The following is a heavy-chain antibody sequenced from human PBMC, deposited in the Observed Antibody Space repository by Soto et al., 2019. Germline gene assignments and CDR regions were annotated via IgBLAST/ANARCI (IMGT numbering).Heavy chain of an antibody. CDR2: IYYSGST. V-gene: IGHV4-59*01. D-gene: IGHD3-10*01. CDR3: ARVAGWFGELLPSN. Sequence: SETLSLTCTVSGGSIGGYYGSWIRQPPGKGLEWIGYIYYSGSTNYNPSLKSRVTISVDTSKNQFSLKLSSVTAADTAVYYCARVAGWFGELLPSNWGQGTLVTVSS. CDR1: GGSIGGYY. J-gene: IGHJ4*02.